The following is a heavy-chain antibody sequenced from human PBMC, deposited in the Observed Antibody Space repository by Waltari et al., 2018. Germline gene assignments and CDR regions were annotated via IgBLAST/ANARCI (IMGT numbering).Heavy chain of an antibody. J-gene: IGHJ4*02. CDR3: ARGRVCPKGACYSYDY. D-gene: IGHD2-8*01. CDR2: INHSGSA. CDR1: GGSFSDYY. Sequence: QVQLQEWGGGLVKPSEPLSLTCAVDGGSFSDYYWRWIRQSPGRGLEWIGEINHSGSATYNPSLKSRVIISIDTSNNQFSLRLSSVTAADTAVYYCARGRVCPKGACYSYDYWGQGTLATVSA. V-gene: IGHV4-34*01.